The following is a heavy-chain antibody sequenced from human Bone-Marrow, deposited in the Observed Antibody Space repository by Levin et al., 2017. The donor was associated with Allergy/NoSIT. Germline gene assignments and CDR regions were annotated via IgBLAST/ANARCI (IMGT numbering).Heavy chain of an antibody. J-gene: IGHJ4*02. D-gene: IGHD4-17*01. CDR2: IYHGGRT. Sequence: SETLSLTCTVSGGSISSSTWWSWVRQSPGKGLEWIGEIYHGGRTNYNPSLKSRVSMSVDKSKSQFSLKLSSVTGAETAVYYCARDPLDYGTNSGNYWGQGTLVTVSS. V-gene: IGHV4-4*02. CDR3: ARDPLDYGTNSGNY. CDR1: GGSISSSTW.